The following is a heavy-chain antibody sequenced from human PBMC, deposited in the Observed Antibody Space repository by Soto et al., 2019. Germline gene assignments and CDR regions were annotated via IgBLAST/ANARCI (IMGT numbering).Heavy chain of an antibody. J-gene: IGHJ5*02. Sequence: QLQLQESGPGLVKPSETLSLTCTVSGGSISGSSYYWGWIRQPPGKGLEWIGSIYYSGSTYYNPSLKSRVTVSVDTSKNQFSVKLSSVTAADTAMYYCARPESRQQLVSAEFDPWGQGTLVTVSS. V-gene: IGHV4-39*01. CDR2: IYYSGST. D-gene: IGHD6-13*01. CDR3: ARPESRQQLVSAEFDP. CDR1: GGSISGSSYY.